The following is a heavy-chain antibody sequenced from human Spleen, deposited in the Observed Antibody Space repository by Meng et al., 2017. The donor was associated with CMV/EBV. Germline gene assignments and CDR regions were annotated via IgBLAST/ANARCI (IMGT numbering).Heavy chain of an antibody. V-gene: IGHV1-2*06. Sequence: TGYYIHWVRQAPGQGLEWMGRINPNSGGTDYAQKFQGMVTLTRDTSVSTVYMELSGLRSDDTAVYYCARDRGYCGGNSCYSFNWFDSWGQGTLVTVSS. CDR1: TGYY. J-gene: IGHJ5*01. CDR3: ARDRGYCGGNSCYSFNWFDS. D-gene: IGHD2-15*01. CDR2: INPNSGGT.